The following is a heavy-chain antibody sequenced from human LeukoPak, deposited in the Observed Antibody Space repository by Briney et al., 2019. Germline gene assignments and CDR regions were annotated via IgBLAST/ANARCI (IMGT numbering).Heavy chain of an antibody. CDR2: IYYSGIT. CDR3: VTGRGRGQKPDS. J-gene: IGHJ4*02. Sequence: SETLSLTCSVSGASITGDYWSWIRQPPGKGLEWIGYIYYSGITNFNPSLKSRVSISVDTSKNQFSLNLSSVTAADTAVYYCVTGRGRGQKPDSWGQGILVTVSS. CDR1: GASITGDY. D-gene: IGHD1-26*01. V-gene: IGHV4-59*01.